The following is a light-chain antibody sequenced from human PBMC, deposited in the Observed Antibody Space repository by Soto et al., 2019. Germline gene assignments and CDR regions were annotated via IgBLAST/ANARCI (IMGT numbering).Light chain of an antibody. Sequence: DIQMTQSPSSLSASFGDRVTFTCRASQDIGHSLAWYQQKPGKPIQLLIYGASTLHSGVPSRFSGSGSGTDFTLTISSLQNEDVATYYCQKYDSATLTFGGGTKVDIK. CDR1: QDIGHS. CDR3: QKYDSATLT. V-gene: IGKV1-27*01. CDR2: GAS. J-gene: IGKJ4*01.